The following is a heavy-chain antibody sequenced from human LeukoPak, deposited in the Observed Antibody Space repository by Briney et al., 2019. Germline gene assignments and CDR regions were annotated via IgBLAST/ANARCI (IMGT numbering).Heavy chain of an antibody. CDR2: IYPGDSET. CDR3: ARDGYSGYDYFDY. Sequence: GESLKISCKGSGVTFTNYWIGWVRQLPGKGLEWMGIIYPGDSETRYSPSFQGQVTISADKSISTAYLQWSSLKASDTAMYYCARDGYSGYDYFDYWGQGTLVTVSS. D-gene: IGHD5-12*01. J-gene: IGHJ4*02. V-gene: IGHV5-51*01. CDR1: GVTFTNYW.